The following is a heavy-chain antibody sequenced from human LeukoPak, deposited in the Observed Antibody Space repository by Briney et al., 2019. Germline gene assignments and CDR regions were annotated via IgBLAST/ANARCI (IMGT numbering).Heavy chain of an antibody. Sequence: ASVKVSCKASGYTFTSYGISWVRQAPGQGLDWMGWISAYNGNTNYAQKLQGRVTMTTDTSTRTAYMELRSLRSDDTAVHYCARGPEYYYDSSGYYFSSSVFDYWGQGTLVTVSS. CDR3: ARGPEYYYDSSGYYFSSSVFDY. V-gene: IGHV1-18*01. CDR2: ISAYNGNT. CDR1: GYTFTSYG. J-gene: IGHJ4*02. D-gene: IGHD3-22*01.